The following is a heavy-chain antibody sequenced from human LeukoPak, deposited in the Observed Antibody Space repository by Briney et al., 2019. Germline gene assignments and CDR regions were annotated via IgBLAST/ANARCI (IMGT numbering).Heavy chain of an antibody. D-gene: IGHD6-13*01. CDR1: GFTVSSNN. CDR2: IYSGGST. V-gene: IGHV3-66*01. J-gene: IGHJ4*02. CDR3: ARDREKQLGFDY. Sequence: GGSLRLSCAASGFTVSSNNMSWVRQAPGKGLEWVSVIYSGGSTYYADSVKGRFTISRDNSKNTLYLQMNSLRAEDTAVYYCARDREKQLGFDYWGQGTLVTVSS.